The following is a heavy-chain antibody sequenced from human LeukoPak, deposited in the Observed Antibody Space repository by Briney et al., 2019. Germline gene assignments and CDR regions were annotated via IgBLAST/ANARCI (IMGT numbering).Heavy chain of an antibody. CDR1: GFTFSSYW. J-gene: IGHJ4*02. D-gene: IGHD2-2*03. CDR3: SMDLSGAHDY. Sequence: GGSLRLPCAASGFTFSSYWMHWVRQAPGKGLVWVSRVNTDGRTTNYADSVRGRFTISRDNAENTLYLQMNSLRVEDTAVYYCSMDLSGAHDYWGQGSVVTVSS. CDR2: VNTDGRTT. V-gene: IGHV3-74*01.